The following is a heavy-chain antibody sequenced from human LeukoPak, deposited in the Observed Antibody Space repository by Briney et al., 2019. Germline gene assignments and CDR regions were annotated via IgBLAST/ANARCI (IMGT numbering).Heavy chain of an antibody. J-gene: IGHJ4*02. V-gene: IGHV1-8*01. CDR3: AKDIATASH. CDR1: GYTFTSYD. D-gene: IGHD6-13*01. CDR2: RNPNSGNT. Sequence: ASVKVSCKASGYTFTSYDINWVRQATGQGLEWMGWRNPNSGNTGYAQKFQGRVTMTTDTSISTAYMELNSLRAEDTAVYYCAKDIATASHWGQGTLVTVSS.